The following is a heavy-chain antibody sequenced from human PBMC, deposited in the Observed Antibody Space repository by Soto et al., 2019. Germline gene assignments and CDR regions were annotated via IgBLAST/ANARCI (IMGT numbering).Heavy chain of an antibody. CDR1: GFTFSSYA. CDR3: ARGSSTWPD. V-gene: IGHV3-23*01. CDR2: ISESGGTT. D-gene: IGHD6-13*01. Sequence: EVQLLESGGGLVQPGGSLRLSCAASGFTFSSYAMSWVRQAPGKGLEWVSSISESGGTTNYADSVKGRFTISRDSSKNTLYLQMNSLRAEDTAIYYCARGSSTWPDWGQGTLVTVSS. J-gene: IGHJ4*02.